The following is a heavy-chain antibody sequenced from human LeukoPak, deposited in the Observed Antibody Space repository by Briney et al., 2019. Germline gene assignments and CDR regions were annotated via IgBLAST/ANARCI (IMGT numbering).Heavy chain of an antibody. D-gene: IGHD3-22*01. CDR2: IIPIFGTA. J-gene: IGHJ5*02. CDR1: GYTFTSYG. CDR3: ARAYENWFDP. V-gene: IGHV1-69*05. Sequence: GASVKVSCKASGYTFTSYGISWVRQAPGQGLEWMGGIIPIFGTANYAQKFQGRVTITTDESTSTAYMELSSLRSEDTAVYYCARAYENWFDPWGQGTLVTVSS.